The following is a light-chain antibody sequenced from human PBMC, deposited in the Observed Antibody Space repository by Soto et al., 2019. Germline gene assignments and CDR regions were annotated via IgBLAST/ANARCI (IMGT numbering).Light chain of an antibody. Sequence: DVDVTQSPSSLSASVGDKVTITCQASQDISNYLNWYQQRPGRAPKLLIYDASNLEEGVPSRFSGSGSGTYFTLTISSLQPEDIATYYCQQYDNTFGQGTKLEIK. CDR3: QQYDNT. CDR1: QDISNY. V-gene: IGKV1-33*01. J-gene: IGKJ2*01. CDR2: DAS.